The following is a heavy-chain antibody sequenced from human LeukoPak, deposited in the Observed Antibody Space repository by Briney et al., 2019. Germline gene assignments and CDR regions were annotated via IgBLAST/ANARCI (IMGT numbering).Heavy chain of an antibody. CDR2: ISSNGGST. CDR1: GFTFSSYA. CDR3: VKGEGYYYDSSGYFVY. D-gene: IGHD3-22*01. V-gene: IGHV3-64D*06. J-gene: IGHJ4*02. Sequence: GGSLRLSCLVSGFTFSSYAMHWVRQAPGKGLEYVSAISSNGGSTYYADSVKGRFTISRDNSKNTLYLQMSSLRAEDTAIYYRVKGEGYYYDSSGYFVYWGQGTLVTVSS.